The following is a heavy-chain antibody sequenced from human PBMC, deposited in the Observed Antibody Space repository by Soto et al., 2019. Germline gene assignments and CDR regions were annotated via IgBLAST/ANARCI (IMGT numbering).Heavy chain of an antibody. CDR1: GFTFSRYW. J-gene: IGHJ4*02. V-gene: IGHV3-7*01. Sequence: EVQLVESGGGLVQPGGSLRLSCAGSGFTFSRYWMSWVRQTPDKGLEWVAKIKQDGSAQSYVDSVKGRFTISRDNASNSLSLQMDSLRAEDTAVYYCVRAPREDTGYEYYFDYWGQGTLVTVSS. D-gene: IGHD5-12*01. CDR3: VRAPREDTGYEYYFDY. CDR2: IKQDGSAQ.